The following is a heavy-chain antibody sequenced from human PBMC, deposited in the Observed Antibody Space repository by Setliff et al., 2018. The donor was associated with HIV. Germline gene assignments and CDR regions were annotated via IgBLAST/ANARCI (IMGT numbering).Heavy chain of an antibody. CDR1: GYTFSSHA. CDR2: INTNTGNP. Sequence: ASVKVSCKASGYTFSSHAINWVRQAPGQGLEWMGWINTNTGNPTNGQGFTGRVVLSLDTSVSTAYLQISSLRAEDTAVYYCARDYYCGRDCYSAFDSWGQGTMVTVSS. CDR3: ARDYYCGRDCYSAFDS. J-gene: IGHJ3*02. D-gene: IGHD2-21*01. V-gene: IGHV7-4-1*02.